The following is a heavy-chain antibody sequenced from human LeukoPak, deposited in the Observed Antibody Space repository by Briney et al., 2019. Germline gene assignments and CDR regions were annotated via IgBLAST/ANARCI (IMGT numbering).Heavy chain of an antibody. CDR2: ISYDGSSE. D-gene: IGHD1-26*01. Sequence: GRSLRLSCAASGFTFSSYAMHWVRQAPGKGLEWVAVISYDGSSEYYADSVKGRFTISRDNSKNTLYLQMNSLRAEDTAVYYCAREGGSGSYSSYFDYWGQGTLVTVSS. CDR3: AREGGSGSYSSYFDY. CDR1: GFTFSSYA. V-gene: IGHV3-30-3*01. J-gene: IGHJ4*02.